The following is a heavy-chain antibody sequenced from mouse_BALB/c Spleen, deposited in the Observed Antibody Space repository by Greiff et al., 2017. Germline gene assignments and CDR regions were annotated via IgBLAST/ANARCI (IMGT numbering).Heavy chain of an antibody. V-gene: IGHV5-6-5*01. Sequence: EVKLMESGGGLVKPGGSLKLSCAASGFTFSSYSMSWVRQTPEKRLEWVASISSGGSTYYPDSVKGRFTISRDNARNILYLQMSSLRSEDTAMYYCARGMVVPSYWDFDVWGEGTTVTVSS. CDR1: GFTFSSYS. CDR3: ARGMVVPSYWDFDV. CDR2: ISSGGST. J-gene: IGHJ1*01. D-gene: IGHD1-1*01.